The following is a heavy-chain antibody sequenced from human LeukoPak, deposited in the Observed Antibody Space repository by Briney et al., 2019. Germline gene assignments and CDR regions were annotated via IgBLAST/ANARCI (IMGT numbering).Heavy chain of an antibody. V-gene: IGHV3-23*01. CDR3: ATTGYSSAWPIQH. Sequence: GGSLRLSCAASGITFSSYAMSWVRQAPGKGLDWVSTISGSGGSTYYADSVKGRFTISRDNSKDTLYLQVNSLRAEDTAVYFCATTGYSSAWPIQHWGQGTLVTVSS. CDR1: GITFSSYA. J-gene: IGHJ1*01. CDR2: ISGSGGST. D-gene: IGHD6-19*01.